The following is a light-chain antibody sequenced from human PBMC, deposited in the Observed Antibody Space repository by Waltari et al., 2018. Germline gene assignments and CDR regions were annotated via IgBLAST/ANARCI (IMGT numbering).Light chain of an antibody. J-gene: IGKJ4*01. V-gene: IGKV1-39*01. CDR3: QQSYSTPLT. CDR2: AAS. CDR1: QTINSY. Sequence: DIQMTQSPSSLSASVGDTVTITCRASQTINSYLNWYQQKPGKAPKLLIYAASSLQRGVPSRLSGSGSVTDFTLTISSLQTEDFATYYCQQSYSTPLTFGGGTKVEIK.